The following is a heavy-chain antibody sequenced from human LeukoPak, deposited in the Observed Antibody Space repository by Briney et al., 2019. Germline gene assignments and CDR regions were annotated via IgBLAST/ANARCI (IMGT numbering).Heavy chain of an antibody. V-gene: IGHV1-8*03. CDR1: GYTFTYYD. D-gene: IGHD5-18*01. Sequence: GASVKVSCKASGYTFTYYDINWVRQAPGQGLEWMGWMNPNSGNTGYAQKFQGRVTITRITSLSTAYMELRSLRYDDTAFYYCARGERGYRYGHEYSQKWGQGTLVTVSS. J-gene: IGHJ1*01. CDR3: ARGERGYRYGHEYSQK. CDR2: MNPNSGNT.